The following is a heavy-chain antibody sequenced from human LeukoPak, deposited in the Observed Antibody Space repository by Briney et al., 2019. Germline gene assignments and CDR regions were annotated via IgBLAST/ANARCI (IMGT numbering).Heavy chain of an antibody. J-gene: IGHJ4*02. CDR1: GFIFNNYW. CDR3: AKVDGTGNSVFDY. Sequence: GGSLRLSCSASGFIFNNYWMHWVRQAPGKGLVWMSRVSADGRSTNYAHSVKGRFTISRDNAKKTLYLQMNSLSAEDTAIYYCAKVDGTGNSVFDYWGQGTLVPVSS. V-gene: IGHV3-74*01. CDR2: VSADGRST. D-gene: IGHD2-8*02.